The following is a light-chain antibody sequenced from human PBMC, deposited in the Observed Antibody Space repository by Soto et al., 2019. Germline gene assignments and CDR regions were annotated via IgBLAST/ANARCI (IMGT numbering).Light chain of an antibody. J-gene: IGLJ3*02. CDR2: VDGRGNY. CDR3: ETWNSDTQV. V-gene: IGLV4-60*02. Sequence: QPVLTQSSSASASLGSSVKLTCTLSSGHLSYVIAWHQQQPGKAPRYLMKVDGRGNYNKGSGVPDRFSGSTSGADRCLTISNLQLEDEADYYCETWNSDTQVFGGGTKVTVL. CDR1: SGHLSYV.